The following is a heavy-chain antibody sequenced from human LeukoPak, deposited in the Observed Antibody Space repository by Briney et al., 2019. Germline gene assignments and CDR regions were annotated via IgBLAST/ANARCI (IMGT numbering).Heavy chain of an antibody. CDR3: AREVATITVAAAGGIDY. V-gene: IGHV4-38-2*02. Sequence: PSETLSLTCTVSGYSISSGYYWGWIRQPPGKGLEWIGSIYHSGSTYYNPSLKSRVTISVDTSKNQFSLKLSSVTAADTAVYYCAREVATITVAAAGGIDYWGQGTLVTVSS. CDR2: IYHSGST. D-gene: IGHD5-12*01. J-gene: IGHJ4*02. CDR1: GYSISSGYY.